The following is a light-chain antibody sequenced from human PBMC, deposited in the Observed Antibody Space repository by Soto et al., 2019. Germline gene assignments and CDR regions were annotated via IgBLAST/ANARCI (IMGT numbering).Light chain of an antibody. Sequence: SYELTQPPSVSVSPGQTARITCSGDALPKQYAYWYQQKPGQAPVLVIYIDSERPSGIPERFSGSSSGTTVTLTISGVQAEDEADYYCQSADSSGTYPHAVFGGGTQLTVL. CDR1: ALPKQY. J-gene: IGLJ7*01. CDR3: QSADSSGTYPHAV. CDR2: IDS. V-gene: IGLV3-25*03.